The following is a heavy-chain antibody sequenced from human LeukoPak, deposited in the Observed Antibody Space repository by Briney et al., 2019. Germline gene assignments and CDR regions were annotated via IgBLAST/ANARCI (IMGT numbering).Heavy chain of an antibody. CDR3: ARDQGSSSWYLYYYYYMDV. D-gene: IGHD6-13*01. J-gene: IGHJ6*03. Sequence: ASVKVSCKASGYTFTGYYMHWVRQAPGQGLEWMGWINPNSGGTNYAQKFQGRVTMTRDTSISTAYMELSRLRSDDTAVYYCARDQGSSSWYLYYYYYMDVWGKGTAVTVSS. CDR1: GYTFTGYY. CDR2: INPNSGGT. V-gene: IGHV1-2*02.